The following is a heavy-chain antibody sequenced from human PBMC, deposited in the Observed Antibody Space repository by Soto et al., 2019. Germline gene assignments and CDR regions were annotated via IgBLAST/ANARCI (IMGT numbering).Heavy chain of an antibody. CDR1: GITFSSYA. J-gene: IGHJ3*02. CDR2: ISAPGVTT. Sequence: EVQLLESGGGLVQPGGSLRLYCVVSGITFSSYAMSWVRQAPGKGLEWVSTISAPGVTTYYAESVKGRFTISRDNSKNTLYLQMNSLRAEDTAIFYCAKDAVDDRDAFDIWGQGTLVTVSS. V-gene: IGHV3-23*01. D-gene: IGHD3-16*01. CDR3: AKDAVDDRDAFDI.